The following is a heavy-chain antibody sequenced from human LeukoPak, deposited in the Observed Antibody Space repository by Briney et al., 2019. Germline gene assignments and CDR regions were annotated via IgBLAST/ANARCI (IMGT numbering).Heavy chain of an antibody. V-gene: IGHV4-39*07. Sequence: SETLCLTCTVSGGSISSSSYYWGWLRQPPGTGLEWVGSIYYSGSTYYNPSLKSRVTISVDTSKNQFSLKLSSVTAADTAVYYCARAPKDAFDIWGQGTMVTVSS. CDR3: ARAPKDAFDI. CDR1: GGSISSSSYY. J-gene: IGHJ3*02. CDR2: IYYSGST.